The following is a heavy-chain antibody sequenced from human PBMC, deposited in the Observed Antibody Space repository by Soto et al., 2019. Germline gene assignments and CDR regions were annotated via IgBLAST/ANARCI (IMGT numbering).Heavy chain of an antibody. V-gene: IGHV4-59*08. Sequence: QVQLQESGPGLVKPSETLSLTCTVSGGSISSYYWSWIRQPPGKGLEWIGYIYYSGSTNYNPSLKRRVTISVDTPKTQFSLQLSSVTAADTAVYYCASRYGSALDYSGHGTLVTVSS. J-gene: IGHJ4*01. D-gene: IGHD1-26*01. CDR3: ASRYGSALDY. CDR2: IYYSGST. CDR1: GGSISSYY.